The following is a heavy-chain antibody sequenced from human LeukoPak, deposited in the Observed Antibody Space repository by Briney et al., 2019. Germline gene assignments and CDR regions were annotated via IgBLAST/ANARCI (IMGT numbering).Heavy chain of an antibody. CDR1: GFTFSSHW. D-gene: IGHD5-24*01. CDR3: ARAREMATNHNADT. CDR2: INSDGTST. Sequence: GGPLRLSCAASGFTFSSHWMHWVRHAPAKGLVWVSRINSDGTSTSYADSVKGRFTISRDNAKNTLYLQMNSLRAEDTAVYYCARAREMATNHNADTWGQGTLVTVSS. J-gene: IGHJ5*02. V-gene: IGHV3-74*01.